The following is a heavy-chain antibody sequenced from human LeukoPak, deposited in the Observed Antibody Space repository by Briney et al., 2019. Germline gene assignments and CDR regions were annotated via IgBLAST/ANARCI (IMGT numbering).Heavy chain of an antibody. J-gene: IGHJ3*02. Sequence: GGSLRLSCAASGFTFSSYWMSWVRQAPGTGLEWVANIKKDGSEKYYVDSVKGRFTISRDNAKNSLYLQMNSLRAEDTAVYYCARLGSGWADAFDIWGQGTMVTVSS. CDR3: ARLGSGWADAFDI. D-gene: IGHD6-19*01. CDR2: IKKDGSEK. CDR1: GFTFSSYW. V-gene: IGHV3-7*01.